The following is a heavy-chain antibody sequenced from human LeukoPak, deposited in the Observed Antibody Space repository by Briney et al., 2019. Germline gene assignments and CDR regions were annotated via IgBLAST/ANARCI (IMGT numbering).Heavy chain of an antibody. J-gene: IGHJ4*02. CDR3: ASALLRFGELLTL. V-gene: IGHV3-48*03. Sequence: GGSLRLSCAASGFTFSSYEMNWVRQAPGKGLEWVSYISSSGSTIYYADSVKGRFTISRDSAKNSLYLQMNSLRAEDTAVYYCASALLRFGELLTLWGQGTLVTVSS. CDR2: ISSSGSTI. D-gene: IGHD3-10*01. CDR1: GFTFSSYE.